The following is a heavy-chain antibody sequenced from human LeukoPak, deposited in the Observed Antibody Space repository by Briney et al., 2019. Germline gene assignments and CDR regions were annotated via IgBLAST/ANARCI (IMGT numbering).Heavy chain of an antibody. CDR2: IYYSGST. CDR1: GGSISSYH. Sequence: SETLSLTCTVSGGSISSYHWSWIRQPPGKGLEWIGYIYYSGSTNYNPSLKSRVTISVDTSKNQFSLKLSSVTAADTAVYYCASYDFWSGSAVGGFDYWGQGTLVTVSS. V-gene: IGHV4-59*01. D-gene: IGHD3-3*01. J-gene: IGHJ4*02. CDR3: ASYDFWSGSAVGGFDY.